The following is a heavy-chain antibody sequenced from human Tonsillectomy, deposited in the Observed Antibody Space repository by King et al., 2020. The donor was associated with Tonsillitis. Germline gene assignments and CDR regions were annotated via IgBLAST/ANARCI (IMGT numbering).Heavy chain of an antibody. V-gene: IGHV4-59*08. Sequence: VQLQESGPGLVKPSETLSLTCTVSGGSISSYYWSWIRQPPGKGLEWIGYIYYSGSTNYNPPLKSRVTISVDTSKNQFSLKLSSVTAADTAVYYCARLPIVGATTSFDYWGQGTLVTVSS. J-gene: IGHJ4*02. CDR1: GGSISSYY. D-gene: IGHD1-26*01. CDR3: ARLPIVGATTSFDY. CDR2: IYYSGST.